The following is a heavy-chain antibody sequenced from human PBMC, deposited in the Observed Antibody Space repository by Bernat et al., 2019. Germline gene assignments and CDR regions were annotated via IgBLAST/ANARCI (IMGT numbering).Heavy chain of an antibody. CDR1: GFSVTDYA. V-gene: IGHV3-30*01. CDR2: TSYDGSIR. CDR3: ARVRVSGSYQIDY. J-gene: IGHJ4*02. D-gene: IGHD6-19*01. Sequence: QVQLVESGGGVVQPGMSLRLSCAVSGFSVTDYAMHWIRQAPGKGLEWVAVTSYDGSIRHYAESVKGRFTISRDSSKNTLFLQANNLRPEDTGVYYCARVRVSGSYQIDYWGQGTLVRVSS.